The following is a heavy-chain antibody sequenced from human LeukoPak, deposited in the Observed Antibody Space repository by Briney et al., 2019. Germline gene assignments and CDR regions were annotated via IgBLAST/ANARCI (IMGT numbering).Heavy chain of an antibody. V-gene: IGHV4-34*01. CDR1: GGSFSADY. J-gene: IGHJ6*04. Sequence: SETLSLTCTVSGGSFSADYWSWIRQPPGKRLEWLGEINHSGSTSYNPSLKGRVTISIDTSKNQFSLQLSSVTAADTAVYYCAKGPPPYYYYFMDVWGRGTTVTVSS. CDR2: INHSGST. CDR3: AKGPPPYYYYFMDV.